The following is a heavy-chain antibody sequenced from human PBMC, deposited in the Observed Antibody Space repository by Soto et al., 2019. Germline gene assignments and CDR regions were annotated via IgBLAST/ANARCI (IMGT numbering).Heavy chain of an antibody. Sequence: GGSLRLSCAASGFTFSSYGMNWVRQAPGKGLEWVSAINWIGGSTNYADSMKGRFTISRDNAKNSLYLQMSSLRAEDTALYYCARHGGTPDLYFDYWGQGTPVTASS. CDR3: ARHGGTPDLYFDY. CDR1: GFTFSSYG. D-gene: IGHD3-16*01. J-gene: IGHJ4*02. V-gene: IGHV3-20*04. CDR2: INWIGGST.